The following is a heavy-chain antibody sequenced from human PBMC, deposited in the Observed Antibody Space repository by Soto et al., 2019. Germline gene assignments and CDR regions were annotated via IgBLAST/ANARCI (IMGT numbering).Heavy chain of an antibody. CDR1: GYTFTSYG. CDR3: ARDDYGDYDGNWFDP. D-gene: IGHD4-17*01. J-gene: IGHJ5*02. CDR2: ISAYNGNT. Sequence: ASVKVSCKASGYTFTSYGISWVRQAPGQGLEWMGWISAYNGNTNYAQKLQGRVTMTTDTSTSTAYMELSSVTAADTAVYYCARDDYGDYDGNWFDPWGQGTLVTVSS. V-gene: IGHV1-18*01.